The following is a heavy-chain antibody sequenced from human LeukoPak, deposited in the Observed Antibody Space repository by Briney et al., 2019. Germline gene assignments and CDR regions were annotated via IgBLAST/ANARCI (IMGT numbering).Heavy chain of an antibody. J-gene: IGHJ4*02. CDR2: IPYDGSNK. D-gene: IGHD2-21*02. V-gene: IGHV3-30*02. CDR3: SPLAYCGGDCYL. CDR1: GFIFSTYG. Sequence: GGSLRLSCAASGFIFSTYGMHWVRQAPGKGLEWVAFIPYDGSNKYYADSVKGRFTISRDISKNALYLQMNSLRAEDTAVYYCSPLAYCGGDCYLWGQGTLVTVSS.